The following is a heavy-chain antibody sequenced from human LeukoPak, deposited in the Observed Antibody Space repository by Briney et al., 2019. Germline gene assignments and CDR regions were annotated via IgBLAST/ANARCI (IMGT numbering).Heavy chain of an antibody. CDR2: INHSGST. Sequence: SETLSLTCAVYGGSFSGYYWSWIRQPPGKGLEWIGEINHSGSTNYNPSLKSRVTISVDTSKNQFSLKLSSVTAADTAVYYCARGECSSTSCYYHYMDVWGKGTTVTVSS. J-gene: IGHJ6*03. D-gene: IGHD2-2*01. CDR3: ARGECSSTSCYYHYMDV. CDR1: GGSFSGYY. V-gene: IGHV4-34*01.